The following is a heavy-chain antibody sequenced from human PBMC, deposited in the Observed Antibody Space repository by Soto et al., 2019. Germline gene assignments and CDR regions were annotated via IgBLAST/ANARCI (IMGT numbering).Heavy chain of an antibody. CDR2: VIPIFGTA. J-gene: IGHJ4*02. CDR3: ARARWLQPFDY. V-gene: IGHV1-69*12. Sequence: QVQLVQSGAEVKKPGSSVKVSCKASGITFSSYALSWVRQAPGQGLEWMGGVIPIFGTANYAQKFQGRVTITADESTSTAYMEMSSLTSEDTAIYYCARARWLQPFDYWGPGTLVTVSS. D-gene: IGHD5-12*01. CDR1: GITFSSYA.